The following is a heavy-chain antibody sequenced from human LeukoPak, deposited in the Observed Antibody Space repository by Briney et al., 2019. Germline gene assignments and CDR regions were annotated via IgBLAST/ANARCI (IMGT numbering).Heavy chain of an antibody. CDR2: INHDEIV. J-gene: IGHJ4*02. CDR3: ARGGLNSYGYFY. Sequence: PSETLSLTCAVYGGSFSGYYWSWIRQAPGGTLEWIGEINHDEIVNYNPSLKSRVSMSVDTSRSRFSLELTSVTAADTALHYCARGGLNSYGYFYWGQGITVTVSS. V-gene: IGHV4-34*01. D-gene: IGHD5-18*01. CDR1: GGSFSGYY.